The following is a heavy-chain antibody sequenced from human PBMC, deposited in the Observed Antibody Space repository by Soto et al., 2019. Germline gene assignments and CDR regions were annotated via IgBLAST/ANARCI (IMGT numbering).Heavy chain of an antibody. J-gene: IGHJ4*02. Sequence: SETLSLTCTVSGGSISSYYWSWIWQPPGKGLEWIGYIYYSGSTNYNPSLKSRVTISVDTSKNQFSLKLSSVTAADTAVYYCARDLSGSSWFDYWGQGTLVTVSS. CDR3: ARDLSGSSWFDY. D-gene: IGHD6-13*01. V-gene: IGHV4-59*01. CDR2: IYYSGST. CDR1: GGSISSYY.